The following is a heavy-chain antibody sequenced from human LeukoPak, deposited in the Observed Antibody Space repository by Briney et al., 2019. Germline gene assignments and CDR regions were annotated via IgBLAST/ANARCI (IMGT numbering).Heavy chain of an antibody. CDR2: IRYDGSNK. Sequence: GGSLRLSCAASGFSFDDYGMSWVRQAPGKGLEWVAFIRYDGSNKYYADSVKGRFTISRDNSKNTLYLQMNSLRAEDTAVYYCAKDPSYSYLYHYMDVWGKGTTVTVSS. CDR3: AKDPSYSYLYHYMDV. J-gene: IGHJ6*03. V-gene: IGHV3-30*02. D-gene: IGHD5-24*01. CDR1: GFSFDDYG.